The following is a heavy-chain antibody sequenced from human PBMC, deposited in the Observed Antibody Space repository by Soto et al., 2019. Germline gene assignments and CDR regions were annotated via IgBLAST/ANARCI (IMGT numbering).Heavy chain of an antibody. J-gene: IGHJ6*02. CDR1: GFSFSNCW. CDR3: AREIGYYGMDV. Sequence: PGGSLRLSCAASGFSFSNCWMHWVRQAPGMGLVWVSHINSDGSSTTYADSVKGRFTVSRDNAKNTLYLQMNSLRAEDTAVYYCAREIGYYGMDVWGQGTTVTVSS. V-gene: IGHV3-74*01. CDR2: INSDGSST. D-gene: IGHD3-22*01.